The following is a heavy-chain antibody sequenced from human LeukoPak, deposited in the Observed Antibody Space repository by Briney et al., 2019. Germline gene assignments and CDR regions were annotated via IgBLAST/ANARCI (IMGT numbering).Heavy chain of an antibody. CDR3: AKEVGGYGPCAT. Sequence: GGSLRLSCAASGFTFSSYAMNWVRQAPGKGLEWVSAISSSGGSTYYADSVKGRFTISRDNSKNTLYLQMNSLTAEDTAVYYCAKEVGGYGPCATWGQGNLVTVSS. D-gene: IGHD5-12*01. J-gene: IGHJ5*02. V-gene: IGHV3-23*01. CDR1: GFTFSSYA. CDR2: ISSSGGST.